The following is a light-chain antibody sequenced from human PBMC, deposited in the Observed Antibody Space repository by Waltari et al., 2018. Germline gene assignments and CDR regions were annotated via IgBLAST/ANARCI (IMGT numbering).Light chain of an antibody. V-gene: IGKV3-11*01. J-gene: IGKJ2*03. CDR2: DAS. CDR1: QSVNNY. CDR3: QQRSIRPPAYS. Sequence: EIVLTQSPATLCLSTVERGTLSCRARQSVNNYLAWYQQKPGQAHRLRIYDASSRATGIPASFSGNGSGTGFALTISILEAEDFAVYYCQQRSIRPPAYSFGQGTRLESK.